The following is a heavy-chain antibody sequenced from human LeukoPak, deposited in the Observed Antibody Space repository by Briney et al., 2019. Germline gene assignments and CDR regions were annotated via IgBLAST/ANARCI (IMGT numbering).Heavy chain of an antibody. J-gene: IGHJ4*02. Sequence: PGGSLRLSCAASGFTFSSYGMHWVRQAPGKGLEWVAFIRYDGSNKYYADSVKGRFTISRDNSKKTLYLQMNSLRPEDTAVYYCAKDLSVYYYDSRVLDYWGQGTLVTVSS. D-gene: IGHD3-22*01. CDR1: GFTFSSYG. CDR2: IRYDGSNK. CDR3: AKDLSVYYYDSRVLDY. V-gene: IGHV3-30*02.